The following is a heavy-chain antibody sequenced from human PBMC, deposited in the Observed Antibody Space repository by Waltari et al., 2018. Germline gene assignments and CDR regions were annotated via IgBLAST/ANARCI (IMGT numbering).Heavy chain of an antibody. CDR1: GGSISSGSYY. V-gene: IGHV4-61*09. CDR3: ARSYSSSWYAN. D-gene: IGHD6-13*01. Sequence: QVQLQESGPGLVKPSQTLSLTCTVSGGSISSGSYYWSWIRQPAGKGLEWIGYIYTSGSTNYNPSLKSRVTISVDTSKNQFSLKLSSVTAADMAVYYCARSYSSSWYANWGQGTLVTVSS. CDR2: IYTSGST. J-gene: IGHJ4*02.